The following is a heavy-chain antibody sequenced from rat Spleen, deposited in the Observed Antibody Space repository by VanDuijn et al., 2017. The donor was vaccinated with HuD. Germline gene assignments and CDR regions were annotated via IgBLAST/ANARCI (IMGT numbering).Heavy chain of an antibody. CDR2: INSAGTT. CDR1: GYSITSNY. V-gene: IGHV3-3*01. CDR3: ARSDGVHYYLPFAD. Sequence: EVQLQESGPGLVKPSQSLSLTCSVTGYSITSNYWGWIRKFPGNKLEWMGYINSAGTTTYNPSLKSRISITRDTSKNQFFVQVNSITTEDTATYYCARSDGVHYYLPFADWGQGTLVTVSS. D-gene: IGHD1-12*02. J-gene: IGHJ3*01.